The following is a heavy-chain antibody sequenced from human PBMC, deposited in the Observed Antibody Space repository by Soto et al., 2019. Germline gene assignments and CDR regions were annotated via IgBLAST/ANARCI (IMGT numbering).Heavy chain of an antibody. V-gene: IGHV5-51*01. J-gene: IGHJ3*02. CDR2: IYPGDSDT. CDR3: ARSMVRGVMGDAFDI. CDR1: GYSFTSYW. D-gene: IGHD3-10*01. Sequence: PGESLKISCKGSGYSFTSYWIGWVRQMPGKGLEWMGIIYPGDSDTRYSPSFQGQVTISADKSISTAYLQWSSLKASDTAMYYCARSMVRGVMGDAFDIWGQGTMVTVSS.